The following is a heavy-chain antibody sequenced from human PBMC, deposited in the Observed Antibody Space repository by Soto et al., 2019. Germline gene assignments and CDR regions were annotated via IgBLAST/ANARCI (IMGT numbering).Heavy chain of an antibody. D-gene: IGHD6-13*01. CDR1: GYTFTSYG. J-gene: IGHJ5*02. CDR3: ARELVAGIWFAP. Sequence: QVKLVQSGAEVKKPGASVKVSCKASGYTFTSYGITWVRQAPGQGLEGMGWINSYNGNTNYAQKLQGRVTMTTDTSTSTAYMELRSLRSDDTAVYYCARELVAGIWFAPWGQGTVVTVSS. CDR2: INSYNGNT. V-gene: IGHV1-18*01.